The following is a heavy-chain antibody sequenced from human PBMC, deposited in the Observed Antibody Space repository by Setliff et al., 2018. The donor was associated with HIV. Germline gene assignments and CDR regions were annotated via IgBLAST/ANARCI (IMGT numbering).Heavy chain of an antibody. V-gene: IGHV1-46*01. CDR3: ARDPGYSSSEALDY. CDR1: GYTFSSYY. Sequence: ASMKVSCKASGYTFSSYYMHWVRQAPGQGLEWMGIINPGGGYTTYAQTFQGRVTMTRDTSTSTFYMELNSLRSEDTAVYYCARDPGYSSSEALDYWGQGTLVTVSS. D-gene: IGHD6-19*01. CDR2: INPGGGYT. J-gene: IGHJ4*02.